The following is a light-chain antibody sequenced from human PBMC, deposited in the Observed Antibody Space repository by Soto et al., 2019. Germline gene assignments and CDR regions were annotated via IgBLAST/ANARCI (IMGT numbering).Light chain of an antibody. CDR1: QDIDKY. CDR2: DVT. CDR3: QQYYDLPIT. J-gene: IGKJ5*01. Sequence: DIQMTQSPSSPSASVGDRVTITCQASQDIDKYLNWYQQKPGKAPKLLIDDVTNLETGLPSRFSGSGSGTHFTFTIGSLQPEDIATYYCQQYYDLPITFGQGTRLEIK. V-gene: IGKV1-33*01.